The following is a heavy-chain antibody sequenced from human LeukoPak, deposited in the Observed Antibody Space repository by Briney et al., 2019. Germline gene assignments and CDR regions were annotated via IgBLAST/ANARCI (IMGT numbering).Heavy chain of an antibody. V-gene: IGHV4-59*08. J-gene: IGHJ4*02. CDR1: GFTFSSYA. D-gene: IGHD5-18*01. Sequence: GSLRLSCAASGFTFSSYAMSWIRQPPGKGLEWIGYIYYSGSTNYNPSLKSRVTISVDTSKNQFSLKLSSVTAADTAVYYCASSSTRGYSYGFDYWGQGTLVTVSS. CDR2: IYYSGST. CDR3: ASSSTRGYSYGFDY.